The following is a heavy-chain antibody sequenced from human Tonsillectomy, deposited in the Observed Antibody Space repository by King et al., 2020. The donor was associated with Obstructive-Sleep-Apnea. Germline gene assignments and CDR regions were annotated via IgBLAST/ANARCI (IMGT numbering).Heavy chain of an antibody. Sequence: VQLVESGGGLVQPGGSLRLSCAASGFTVSSNYMSWVRQAPGKGLEGGSVIYSGGSTYYGDSVKGRFTIPTHNSKNTLYLQMNRLRAEDTAVYYCARETSGYFDYWGQGTLVTVSS. CDR1: GFTVSSNY. V-gene: IGHV3-53*04. D-gene: IGHD7-27*01. J-gene: IGHJ4*02. CDR3: ARETSGYFDY. CDR2: IYSGGST.